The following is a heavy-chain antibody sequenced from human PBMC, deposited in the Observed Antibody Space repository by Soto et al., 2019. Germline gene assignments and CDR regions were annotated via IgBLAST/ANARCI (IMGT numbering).Heavy chain of an antibody. Sequence: ASVKVSCKASGYTFTSYGINWVRQAPGQGLEWLGWISAYDGNTNYAQILQGRVSMTTDTSANTAYMELRSLRADDTAMYYCARGGYYDSSGSRNYYYYGMNVWGQGTTVTVSS. CDR1: GYTFTSYG. D-gene: IGHD3-22*01. CDR2: ISAYDGNT. V-gene: IGHV1-18*01. J-gene: IGHJ6*02. CDR3: ARGGYYDSSGSRNYYYYGMNV.